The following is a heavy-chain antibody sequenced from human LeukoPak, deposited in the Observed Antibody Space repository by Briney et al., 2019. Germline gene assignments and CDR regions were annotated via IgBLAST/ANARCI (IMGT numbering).Heavy chain of an antibody. Sequence: ASVKVSCTATSRISWVRQAPGQGLEWMGWIGTYGGDTYYAQKFQGRITVTTDTSTNTVYMELRNLRSDDTAVYYFSRDLWNFYDDSGYNRDFDYWGQGTLVTVSS. CDR3: SRDLWNFYDDSGYNRDFDY. D-gene: IGHD3-22*01. CDR2: IGTYGGDT. J-gene: IGHJ4*02. CDR1: TSR. V-gene: IGHV1-18*01.